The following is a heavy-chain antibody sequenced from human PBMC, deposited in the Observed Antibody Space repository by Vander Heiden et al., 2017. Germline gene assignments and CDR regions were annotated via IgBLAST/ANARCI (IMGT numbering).Heavy chain of an antibody. Sequence: QLQLVQSGPEVKKPWTSVKVSCNASGYTFTVFYRHGLRRAPGKGPEWMGWINPISGATKYAQKFQGRVTRTRDTSISTAYMELSGLRSDDAAVYYCAREGGYSGYNYLVWFDPWGQGTRVTVAS. CDR2: INPISGAT. J-gene: IGHJ5*02. D-gene: IGHD5-12*01. V-gene: IGHV1-2*02. CDR3: AREGGYSGYNYLVWFDP. CDR1: GYTFTVFY.